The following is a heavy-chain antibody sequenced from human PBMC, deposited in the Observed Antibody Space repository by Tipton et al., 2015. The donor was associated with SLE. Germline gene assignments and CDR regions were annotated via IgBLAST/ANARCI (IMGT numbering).Heavy chain of an antibody. J-gene: IGHJ4*02. CDR1: GYSIGSGYY. CDR3: ARGGNGYSGYDFDY. V-gene: IGHV4-38-2*01. Sequence: LRLSCAVSGYSIGSGYYWGWIRQPPGKGLEWIGEINHSGSTNNNPSLKSRVTISVDTSKNQFSLKLSSVTAADTAVYYCARGGNGYSGYDFDYWGQGTLVTVSS. D-gene: IGHD5-12*01. CDR2: INHSGST.